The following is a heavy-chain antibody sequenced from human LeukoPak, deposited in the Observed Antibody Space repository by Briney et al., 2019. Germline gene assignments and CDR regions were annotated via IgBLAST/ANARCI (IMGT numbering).Heavy chain of an antibody. Sequence: GGSLRLSCAASGFTFNNAWMNWVRQAPGKGREWVGRIKSKNVGGTTDYAAPVKGRFTISRDDSKNTVYLQMNSLKIEDTAVYYCTSHAAFDPWGQGTLVTVSS. CDR3: TSHAAFDP. V-gene: IGHV3-15*01. CDR1: GFTFNNAW. CDR2: IKSKNVGGTT. J-gene: IGHJ5*02.